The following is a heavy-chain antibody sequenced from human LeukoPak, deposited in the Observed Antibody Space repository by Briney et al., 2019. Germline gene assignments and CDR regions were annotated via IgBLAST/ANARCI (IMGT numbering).Heavy chain of an antibody. CDR1: GGSISSGGYS. V-gene: IGHV4-31*03. CDR2: IYYSGST. D-gene: IGHD3-22*01. Sequence: SETLSLTCTVSGGSISSGGYSWSWIRQHPGKGLEWIGYIYYSGSTYYNPSLKSRVTISVDTSKNQFSLKLSSVTAADTAVYYCARENGDYYDSSGYYYTGYFDYWGQGTLVTVSS. CDR3: ARENGDYYDSSGYYYTGYFDY. J-gene: IGHJ4*02.